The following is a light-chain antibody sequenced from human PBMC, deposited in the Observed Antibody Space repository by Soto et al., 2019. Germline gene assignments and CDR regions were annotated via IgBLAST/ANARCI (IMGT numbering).Light chain of an antibody. Sequence: QSALTQPASGAGSPGPSITISCTGTSSDVGGYNYVSWYQQHPGKAPKLMIYEVNNRPSGVSNRFSGSKSGNTASLTISGLQAEDEADYYCSSYTSSTTRVFGGGTKLTVL. J-gene: IGLJ2*01. CDR2: EVN. V-gene: IGLV2-14*01. CDR1: SSDVGGYNY. CDR3: SSYTSSTTRV.